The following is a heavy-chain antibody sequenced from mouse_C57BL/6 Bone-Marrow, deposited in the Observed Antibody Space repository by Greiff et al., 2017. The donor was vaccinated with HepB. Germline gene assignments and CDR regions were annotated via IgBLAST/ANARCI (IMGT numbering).Heavy chain of an antibody. V-gene: IGHV5-12*01. CDR3: ARHEVYDALMDY. D-gene: IGHD2-3*01. CDR1: GFTFSDYY. CDR2: ISNGGGST. Sequence: DVHLVESGGGLVQPGGSLKLSCAASGFTFSDYYMYWVRQTPEKRLEWVAYISNGGGSTYYPDTVKGRFTISRDNAKNTLYLQMSRLKSEDTAMYYCARHEVYDALMDYWGQGTSVTVSS. J-gene: IGHJ4*01.